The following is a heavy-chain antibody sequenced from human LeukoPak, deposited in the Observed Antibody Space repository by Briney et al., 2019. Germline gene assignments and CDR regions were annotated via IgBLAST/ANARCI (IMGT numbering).Heavy chain of an antibody. D-gene: IGHD4-17*01. CDR3: ARGPQGVTRPEY. V-gene: IGHV4-39*02. CDR2: IYYTGSS. CDR1: GGSISSSSYY. J-gene: IGHJ4*02. Sequence: KASETLSLTCTVSGGSISSSSYYWGWIRQPPGKGLEWIGTIYYTGSSYYIPSLKSRVTISVDTSKNHFSLKVRCVTAADTAVYYCARGPQGVTRPEYWGQGTLVTVSS.